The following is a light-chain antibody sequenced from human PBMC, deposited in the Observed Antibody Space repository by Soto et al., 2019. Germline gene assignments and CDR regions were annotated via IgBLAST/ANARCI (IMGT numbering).Light chain of an antibody. CDR2: DAS. Sequence: DIQMTQSPSTLSASVGDRVTITCRASQSISSWLAWYQQKPGKAPKLLIYDASSLESGVPSRFSGSRSVTEFTLTNSSLQTDDFATDYCQQYNSYPFTFGPGTKVDIK. V-gene: IGKV1-5*01. CDR1: QSISSW. J-gene: IGKJ3*01. CDR3: QQYNSYPFT.